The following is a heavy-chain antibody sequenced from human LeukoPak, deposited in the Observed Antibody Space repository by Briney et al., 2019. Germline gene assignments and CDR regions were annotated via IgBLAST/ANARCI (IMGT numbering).Heavy chain of an antibody. CDR3: ARHRPYWSGGSCYYYMDV. CDR1: GGSFSGYY. CDR2: INHSGST. D-gene: IGHD2-15*01. J-gene: IGHJ6*03. Sequence: SETLSLTCAVYGGSFSGYYWSWIRQPPGKGLEWIGEINHSGSTNYNPSLKSRVTISVDTSKNQFSLKLSSVTAADTAVYYCARHRPYWSGGSCYYYMDVWGKGTTVTVSS. V-gene: IGHV4-34*01.